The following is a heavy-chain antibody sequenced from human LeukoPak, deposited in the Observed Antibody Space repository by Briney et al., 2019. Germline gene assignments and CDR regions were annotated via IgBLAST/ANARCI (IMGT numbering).Heavy chain of an antibody. Sequence: GASVKVSCKASGYTFTSYDINWVRQATGQGLGWMGWMNPNSGNTGYAQKFQGRVTMTRDTSISAAYMDLSRLISDDTAVYYCARFDQVSETAGGYWGQGTLVTVSS. V-gene: IGHV1-8*01. D-gene: IGHD5/OR15-5a*01. CDR3: ARFDQVSETAGGY. CDR1: GYTFTSYD. CDR2: MNPNSGNT. J-gene: IGHJ4*02.